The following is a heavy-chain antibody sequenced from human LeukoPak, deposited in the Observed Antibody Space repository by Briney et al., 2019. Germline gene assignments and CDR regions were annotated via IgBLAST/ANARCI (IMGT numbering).Heavy chain of an antibody. Sequence: GGSPRLSCAASGFTFSSYNMNWVRQAPGKGLEWVSYISTSSGAIYYADSVKGRFTISRDNAKNSLYLQMNSLRAEDTAVYYCARSPDYSDNSGYYYFLLAYWGQGTLVTVSS. J-gene: IGHJ4*02. CDR1: GFTFSSYN. CDR3: ARSPDYSDNSGYYYFLLAY. V-gene: IGHV3-48*01. CDR2: ISTSSGAI. D-gene: IGHD3-22*01.